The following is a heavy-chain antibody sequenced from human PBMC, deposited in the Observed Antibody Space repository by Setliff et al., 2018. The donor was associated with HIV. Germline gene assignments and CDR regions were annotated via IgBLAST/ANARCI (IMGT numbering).Heavy chain of an antibody. CDR3: ARRSGTDHAFDI. D-gene: IGHD1-1*01. CDR1: GGSISSYY. V-gene: IGHV4-59*08. J-gene: IGHJ3*02. Sequence: PSETLSLTCTVSGGSISSYYWSWIRQPPGKGLEWIGYIYYSGSTNYNPSLKSRVTISVDTSKNQFSLKLSSVTAADTAVYYCARRSGTDHAFDIWGQGTMVTVSS. CDR2: IYYSGST.